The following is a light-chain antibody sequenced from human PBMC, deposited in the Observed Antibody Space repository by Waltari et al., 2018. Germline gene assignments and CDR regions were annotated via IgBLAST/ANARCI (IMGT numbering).Light chain of an antibody. V-gene: IGKV3-15*01. CDR3: QQYDYWPRT. Sequence: EVAMTQSPATLSVSPGEGATLTCRASQSVRSSLAWYQQRPGQPPRLLFFGSSTRATGVSGRFSARGSGTEFTLTISSLQSEDFAVYYCQQYDYWPRTFGQGTKVEIK. CDR1: QSVRSS. CDR2: GSS. J-gene: IGKJ1*01.